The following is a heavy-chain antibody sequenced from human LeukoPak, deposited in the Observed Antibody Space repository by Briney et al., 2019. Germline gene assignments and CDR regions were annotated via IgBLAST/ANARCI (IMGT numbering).Heavy chain of an antibody. V-gene: IGHV1-2*02. CDR3: ARETREYYFDY. CDR2: INTNSGGT. Sequence: GASVTVSCKASGYTFTGYYTHWVRQAPGQGLEWVGWINTNSGGTNYAEKFQGRVTMTRDTCISSAYMELSRLRSDDTAVYYCARETREYYFDYWGQGTLVTVSS. D-gene: IGHD3-16*01. CDR1: GYTFTGYY. J-gene: IGHJ4*02.